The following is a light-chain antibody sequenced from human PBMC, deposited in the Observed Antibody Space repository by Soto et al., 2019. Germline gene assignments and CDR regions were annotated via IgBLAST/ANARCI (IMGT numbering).Light chain of an antibody. CDR3: LQDYNYPYT. CDR1: QDIKKD. Sequence: IQMSQSPSSLAASVGDGVILTCRASQDIKKDLVWFQQKPGKVPKLLIYKASGLQSGVPSRFNGSGAGTDFNLTISGLQPEDFATYYCLQDYNYPYTFGQGTRLEIK. CDR2: KAS. J-gene: IGKJ5*01. V-gene: IGKV1-6*01.